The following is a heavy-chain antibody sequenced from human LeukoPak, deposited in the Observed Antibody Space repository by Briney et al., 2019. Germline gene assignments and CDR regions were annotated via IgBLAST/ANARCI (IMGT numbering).Heavy chain of an antibody. V-gene: IGHV1-24*01. CDR2: FDPEDGET. CDR1: GYTLTEFS. Sequence: ASVKVSCKVSGYTLTEFSIHWVRQAPGKGLEWMGGFDPEDGETIYAQQLQGRVTMTEDTSTDTAYMELRSLRSEDTAVYYCARDHSGYDYWGQGTLVTVSS. D-gene: IGHD5-12*01. J-gene: IGHJ4*02. CDR3: ARDHSGYDY.